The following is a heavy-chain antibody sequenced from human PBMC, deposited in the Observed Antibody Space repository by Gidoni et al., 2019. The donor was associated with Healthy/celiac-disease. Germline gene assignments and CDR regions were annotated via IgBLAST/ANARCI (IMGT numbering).Heavy chain of an antibody. Sequence: EVQLLESGGGLVQPGGSLRLSCAASGFTFSSYAMSWVRQAPGKGLEWVSAISGSGGSTYYADSVKGRFTISRDNSKNTLYLQMNSLRAEDTAVYYCAKPPHYDSSGYPYYFDYWGQGTLVTVSS. J-gene: IGHJ4*02. D-gene: IGHD3-22*01. CDR1: GFTFSSYA. CDR3: AKPPHYDSSGYPYYFDY. V-gene: IGHV3-23*01. CDR2: ISGSGGST.